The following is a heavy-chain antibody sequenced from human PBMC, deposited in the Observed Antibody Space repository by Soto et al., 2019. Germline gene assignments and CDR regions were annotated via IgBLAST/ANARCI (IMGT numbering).Heavy chain of an antibody. CDR3: AGGSGSYYV. Sequence: PGGSLRLSCAASGFTFSNFGMHWVRQAPGKGLEWVAVISNDGTSENYAQSVKGRFTISRDNSKNTLYLQMNSLRAEDTAVYYCAGGSGSYYVWGQGTLVTVSS. D-gene: IGHD1-26*01. J-gene: IGHJ4*02. CDR2: ISNDGTSE. V-gene: IGHV3-30*03. CDR1: GFTFSNFG.